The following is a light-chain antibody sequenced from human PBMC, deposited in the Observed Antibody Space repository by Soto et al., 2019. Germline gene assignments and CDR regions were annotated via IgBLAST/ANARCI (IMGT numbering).Light chain of an antibody. CDR2: RAS. CDR1: QSISSH. V-gene: IGKV3-15*01. CDR3: YHYNNCPRT. J-gene: IGKJ1*01. Sequence: EILMTQSPATLSVSPGERATLSCRASQSISSHLAWYQQKPGQAPMLLIYRASTRATGIPARFSGSGSGTEFTLTISSLQSEDFAIYYCYHYNNCPRTFGQGTKVEVK.